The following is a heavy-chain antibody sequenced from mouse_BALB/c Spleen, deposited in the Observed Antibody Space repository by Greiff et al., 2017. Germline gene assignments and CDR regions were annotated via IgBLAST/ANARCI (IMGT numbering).Heavy chain of an antibody. CDR3: ARRSYFDY. CDR1: GYSITSGYS. J-gene: IGHJ2*01. Sequence: DVKLQESGPDLVKPSQSLSLTCTVTGYSITSGYSWHWIRPFPGNKLEWMGYINYSGSTNYNPSLKSRISIARDTSKNQFFLQLNSVTTEDTATCYCARRSYFDYWGQGTTLTVSS. V-gene: IGHV3-1*02. CDR2: INYSGST.